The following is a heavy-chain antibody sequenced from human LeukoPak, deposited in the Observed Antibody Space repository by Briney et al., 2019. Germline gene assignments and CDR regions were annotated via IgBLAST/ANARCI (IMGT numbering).Heavy chain of an antibody. J-gene: IGHJ4*02. CDR1: GFTFSSYG. D-gene: IGHD3-22*01. V-gene: IGHV3-33*01. CDR2: IWYDGSNK. CDR3: AGDSYYYDSSGYYFPNRDLDY. Sequence: PGRSLRLSCVASGFTFSSYGMHWVRQAPGKGLEWVAVIWYDGSNKYYADSVKGRFTISRDNSKNTLYLQMNSLRAEDTAVYYCAGDSYYYDSSGYYFPNRDLDYWGQGTLVTVSS.